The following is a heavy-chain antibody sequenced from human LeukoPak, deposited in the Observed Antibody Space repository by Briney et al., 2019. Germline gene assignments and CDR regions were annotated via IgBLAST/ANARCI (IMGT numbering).Heavy chain of an antibody. J-gene: IGHJ2*01. V-gene: IGHV3-7*01. D-gene: IGHD2-2*03. CDR3: ARVDGYCSSTSCRPNYFDL. Sequence: GGSLRLSCAASGFTFSSYWMSWVRQAPGKGLEWVANIKQDGSEKYYVDSVKGRLTISRDNAKNSLYLQMNSLRAEDTAVYYCARVDGYCSSTSCRPNYFDLWGRGTLVTVSS. CDR2: IKQDGSEK. CDR1: GFTFSSYW.